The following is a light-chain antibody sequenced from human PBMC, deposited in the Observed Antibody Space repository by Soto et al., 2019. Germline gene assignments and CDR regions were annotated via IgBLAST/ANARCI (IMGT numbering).Light chain of an antibody. Sequence: DIQMTQSPSTLSGCGGDRVTITCRASQSISSWLAWYQQKPGKAPELLIYKASSLESGVPSRFSGCGSGTDFTLTISILGPEDFAAYVCQQLIRYASTFGQGTRLRL. CDR3: QQLIRYAST. J-gene: IGKJ5*01. CDR2: KAS. CDR1: QSISSW. V-gene: IGKV1-5*03.